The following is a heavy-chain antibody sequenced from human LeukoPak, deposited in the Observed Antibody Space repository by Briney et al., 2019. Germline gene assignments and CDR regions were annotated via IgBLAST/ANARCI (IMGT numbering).Heavy chain of an antibody. Sequence: GSLRLSCAASGFTFSSYAMSWVRQVPGKGLEWVSVISGSGDNTYYADSVKGRFTISRDNSKNMLYLQMNSLRAEDTAVYYCAKSVVVITFRFDDWGQGALVTVSS. CDR1: GFTFSSYA. CDR3: AKSVVVITFRFDD. J-gene: IGHJ4*02. CDR2: ISGSGDNT. V-gene: IGHV3-23*01. D-gene: IGHD2-15*01.